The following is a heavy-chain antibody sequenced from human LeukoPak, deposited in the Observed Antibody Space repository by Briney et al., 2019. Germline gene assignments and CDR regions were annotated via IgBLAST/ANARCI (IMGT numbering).Heavy chain of an antibody. Sequence: GGSLRLSCAASGFTFSSYGMHWVRQAPGKGLEWVAVISYDGSNKYYADSVKGRFTISRDNFKNTLYLQMNSLRAEDTAVYYCAKARRGYCSSTSCYYFDYWGQGTLVTVSS. J-gene: IGHJ4*02. D-gene: IGHD2-2*01. V-gene: IGHV3-30*18. CDR1: GFTFSSYG. CDR2: ISYDGSNK. CDR3: AKARRGYCSSTSCYYFDY.